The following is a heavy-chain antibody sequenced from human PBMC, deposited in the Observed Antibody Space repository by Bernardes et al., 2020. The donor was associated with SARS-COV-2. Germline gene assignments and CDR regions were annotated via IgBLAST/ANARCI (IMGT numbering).Heavy chain of an antibody. CDR3: ARILPYGSRNYYYYGLDV. V-gene: IGHV1-69*13. CDR1: GGTFVTSA. Sequence: SVKVSCKASGGTFVTSAITWVRQAPGQGLEWVGGVIPVYGESSNAETFQGRVTFTADESTSTAYMALGSLTSDDTAVYYCARILPYGSRNYYYYGLDVWGQGTTVIVSS. J-gene: IGHJ6*02. CDR2: VIPVYGES. D-gene: IGHD4-17*01.